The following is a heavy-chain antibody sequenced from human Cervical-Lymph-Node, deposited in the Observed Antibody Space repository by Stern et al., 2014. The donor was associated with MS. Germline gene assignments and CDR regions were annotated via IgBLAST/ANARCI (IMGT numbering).Heavy chain of an antibody. CDR3: ARVRRYHENSGLVDY. CDR2: IYHSGNT. J-gene: IGHJ4*02. CDR1: GGSISSGGYS. V-gene: IGHV4-30-2*01. Sequence: QVQLQESGSGLVKPSQTLSLTCAVSGGSISSGGYSWSWIRQPPGKGLEWIGYIYHSGNTYYNPSPKSRVTIAIDRSKNHASLNLGSVTAADTAVYYCARVRRYHENSGLVDYWGQGTLVTVSS. D-gene: IGHD3-22*01.